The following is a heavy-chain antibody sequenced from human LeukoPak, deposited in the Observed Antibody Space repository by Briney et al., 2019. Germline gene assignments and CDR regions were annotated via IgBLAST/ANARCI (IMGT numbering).Heavy chain of an antibody. D-gene: IGHD6-13*01. CDR2: FYHTGTT. V-gene: IGHV4-38-2*02. J-gene: IGHJ4*02. CDR1: GYSISSGYY. CDR3: ASHFQGSSWYWGASFLGNYFDY. Sequence: NASETLSLTCTVSGYSISSGYYWGWIRQPPGKRLEWIGNFYHTGTTYYNPSLKSRVTISLDTSRNQFSLKLSSVTAADTAVYYCASHFQGSSWYWGASFLGNYFDYWGQGTLVTVSS.